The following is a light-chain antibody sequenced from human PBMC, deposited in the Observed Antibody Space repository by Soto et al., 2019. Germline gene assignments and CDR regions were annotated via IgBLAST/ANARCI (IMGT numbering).Light chain of an antibody. CDR2: EVS. J-gene: IGLJ1*01. Sequence: QSAPTQPASVSGSPGQSITISCTGTSRDVGGYNYVSWYQQHPGKAPKLMIYEVSNRLSGISNRFSGSKSGNTASLTISGLQAEDEADYYCSSYTSSSTRVFGTGTKVTVL. CDR3: SSYTSSSTRV. CDR1: SRDVGGYNY. V-gene: IGLV2-14*01.